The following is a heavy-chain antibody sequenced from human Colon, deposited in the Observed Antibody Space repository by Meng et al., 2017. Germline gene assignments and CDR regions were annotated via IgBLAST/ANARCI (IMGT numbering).Heavy chain of an antibody. V-gene: IGHV4-30-4*01. D-gene: IGHD2-2*01. CDR2: IHSSGNT. Sequence: QVQLQESGPGLVKPSQTLSLTCTIPNGSINSADYYWNWIRQPPGKGPEWLGYIHSSGNTYYTPSLKSRLAMSLDTSKNQFSLRLTSVTAADTAVYYCARNPVIPDARTFDFWGQGALVTVSS. J-gene: IGHJ4*02. CDR1: NGSINSADYY. CDR3: ARNPVIPDARTFDF.